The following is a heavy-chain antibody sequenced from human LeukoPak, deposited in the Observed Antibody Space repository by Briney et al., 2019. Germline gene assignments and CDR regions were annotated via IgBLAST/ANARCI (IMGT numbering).Heavy chain of an antibody. CDR1: GYTFTGYY. V-gene: IGHV1-2*02. CDR3: AREGTRDTPDAFDI. D-gene: IGHD5-18*01. J-gene: IGHJ3*02. CDR2: INPNSGGT. Sequence: ASVKVSCKASGYTFTGYYMHWVRQAPGQGLEWMGWINPNSGGTNYAQKFQGRVTMTRDTSISTAYMELSRLRSDDTAVYYCAREGTRDTPDAFDIWGQGTMVTVSS.